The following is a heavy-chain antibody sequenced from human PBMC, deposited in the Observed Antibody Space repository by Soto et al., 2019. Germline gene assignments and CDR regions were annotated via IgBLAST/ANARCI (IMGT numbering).Heavy chain of an antibody. CDR2: TSYDGSNT. J-gene: IGHJ4*02. Sequence: PGGSLSLSCAASAFRVRSYGMHWVRQAPGKGLEWVAFTSYDGSNTFYSDSVKGRFTVSRDNSKNTLYLQMNSLRVEDTTVYYCARGDSSGSPYSFLYGFLLYYFDYWGQGTLVTVSS. CDR1: AFRVRSYG. CDR3: ARGDSSGSPYSFLYGFLLYYFDY. V-gene: IGHV3-30*03. D-gene: IGHD3-10*01.